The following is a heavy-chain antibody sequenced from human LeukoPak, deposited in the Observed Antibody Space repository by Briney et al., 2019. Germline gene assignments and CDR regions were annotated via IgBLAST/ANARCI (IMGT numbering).Heavy chain of an antibody. CDR1: GFTFSSYN. CDR3: ARVDDSSGYSLGAFDI. D-gene: IGHD3-22*01. CDR2: ISSSSSYI. J-gene: IGHJ3*02. V-gene: IGHV3-21*01. Sequence: PGGSLRLSCAASGFTFSSYNMNWVRQAPGRGLEWVSSISSSSSYIYYADSVKGRFTISRDNAKNSLYLQMNSLRAEDTAVYYCARVDDSSGYSLGAFDIWGQGTMVTVSS.